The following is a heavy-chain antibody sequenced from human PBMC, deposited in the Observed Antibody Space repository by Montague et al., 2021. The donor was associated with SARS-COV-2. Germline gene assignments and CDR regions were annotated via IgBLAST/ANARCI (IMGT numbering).Heavy chain of an antibody. Sequence: SLRLSCAASGFTFDDYAMHWVRQAPGKGLEWVSGISWNSGSIGYADSVKGRFTISRDNAKNSLHLQMNSLRAGDTALYYCAKDRSLPSLWFGELSWGGLDYWGQGTLVTVSS. CDR1: GFTFDDYA. V-gene: IGHV3-9*01. J-gene: IGHJ4*02. CDR3: AKDRSLPSLWFGELSWGGLDY. D-gene: IGHD3-10*01. CDR2: ISWNSGSI.